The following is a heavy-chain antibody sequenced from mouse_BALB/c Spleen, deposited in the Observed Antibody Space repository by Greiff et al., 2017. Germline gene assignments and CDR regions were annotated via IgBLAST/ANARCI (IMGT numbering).Heavy chain of an antibody. CDR2: ISTYYGDA. V-gene: IGHV1S137*01. D-gene: IGHD2-2*01. J-gene: IGHJ4*01. Sequence: QVQLQQSGAELVRPGVSVKISCKGSGYTFTDYAMHWVKQSHAKSLEWIGVISTYYGDASYNQKFKGKATMTVDKSSSTAYMELARLTSEDSAIYYCASYGYDLYAMDYWGQGTSVTVSS. CDR1: GYTFTDYA. CDR3: ASYGYDLYAMDY.